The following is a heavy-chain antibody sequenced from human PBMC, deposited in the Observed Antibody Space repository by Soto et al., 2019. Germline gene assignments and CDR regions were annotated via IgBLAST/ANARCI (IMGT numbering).Heavy chain of an antibody. D-gene: IGHD1-1*01. CDR3: AKQESDWKDHFDY. CDR2: IXYSGRX. Sequence: XXTLSLTCTVSRGSIISYYWSWIRQPPGXGLEWIGYIXYSGRXDYNHSLKSRVXISEDTSXXAVYLQMNSLRAEDTAVYYCAKQESDWKDHFDYWGQGTLVTVYS. J-gene: IGHJ4*02. CDR1: RGSIISYY. V-gene: IGHV4-59*01.